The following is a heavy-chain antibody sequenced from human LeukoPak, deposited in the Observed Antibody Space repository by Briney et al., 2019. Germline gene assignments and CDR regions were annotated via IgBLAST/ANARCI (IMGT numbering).Heavy chain of an antibody. V-gene: IGHV6-1*01. CDR3: ARTYSGSYDY. CDR2: TYYRSKWYY. CDR1: GDSVSRNGIA. Sequence: SQTLSLTCAISGDSVSRNGIAWNWVRQSPSRGLECLRRTYYRSKWYYDYAESVESRITINPDTSKNQFSLQLNSVTPEDTAVYYCARTYSGSYDYWGQGTLVTVSS. J-gene: IGHJ4*02. D-gene: IGHD1-26*01.